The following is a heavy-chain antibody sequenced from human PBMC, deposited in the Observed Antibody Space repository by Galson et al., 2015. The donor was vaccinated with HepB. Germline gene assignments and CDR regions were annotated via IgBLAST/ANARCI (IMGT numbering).Heavy chain of an antibody. CDR3: ARDFEIFDYGDYVGAFGI. D-gene: IGHD4-17*01. CDR1: GFTFSSYG. Sequence: SLRLSCAASGFTFSSYGMHWVRQAPGKGLEWVAVIWYDGSNKYYADSVKGRFTISRDNSKNTLYLQMNSLRAEDTAVYYCARDFEIFDYGDYVGAFGIWGQGTMVTVSS. J-gene: IGHJ3*02. CDR2: IWYDGSNK. V-gene: IGHV3-33*01.